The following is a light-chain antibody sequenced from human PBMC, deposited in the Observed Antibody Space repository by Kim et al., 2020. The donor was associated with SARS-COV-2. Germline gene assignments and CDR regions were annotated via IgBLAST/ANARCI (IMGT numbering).Light chain of an antibody. Sequence: AVGQTVRITCQGDSLRSYYASWYQQNPGQAPVLVIYGKNNRPSGIPDRFSGSSSGNTASLTITGAQAEDEADYYCNSRDSSGNHWVFGGGTQLTVL. CDR1: SLRSYY. CDR2: GKN. V-gene: IGLV3-19*01. CDR3: NSRDSSGNHWV. J-gene: IGLJ3*02.